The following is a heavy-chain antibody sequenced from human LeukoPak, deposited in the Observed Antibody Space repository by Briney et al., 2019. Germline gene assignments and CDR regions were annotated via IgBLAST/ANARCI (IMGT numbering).Heavy chain of an antibody. D-gene: IGHD5-18*01. J-gene: IGHJ1*01. CDR1: GDSFSSNSGA. CDR2: TNHRSKWYN. Sequence: SQTLSLTCAISGDSFSSNSGAWNWIRPSPSRGLEWLGRTNHRSKWYNNYAVSVKSRITISPDTSKNQFSLQRKSVTPEDTAVYYCAGGRDTEMSYWGQGSLVTVSS. V-gene: IGHV6-1*01. CDR3: AGGRDTEMSY.